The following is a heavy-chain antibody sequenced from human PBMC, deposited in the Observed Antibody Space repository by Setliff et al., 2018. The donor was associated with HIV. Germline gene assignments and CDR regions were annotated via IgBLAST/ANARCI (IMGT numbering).Heavy chain of an antibody. Sequence: PSETLSLTCAVYVVSVSGYYWSWIRQRPGKGLEWIGEIDHSGSTNYNPSLKSRITISVDTSKNQFSLKLSFVTAADTAVYYCARDRSNWNYGKNYMDVWGKGTTVTVSS. CDR1: VVSVSGYY. CDR3: ARDRSNWNYGKNYMDV. CDR2: IDHSGST. D-gene: IGHD1-7*01. V-gene: IGHV4-34*01. J-gene: IGHJ6*03.